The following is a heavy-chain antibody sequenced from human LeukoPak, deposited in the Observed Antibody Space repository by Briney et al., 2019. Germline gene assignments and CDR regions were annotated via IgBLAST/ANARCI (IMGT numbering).Heavy chain of an antibody. Sequence: SETLSLTCTVFGGSISSYYWSWIRQPPGKGLEWIGYIYHSGSTNYNPSLKSRVTISVDTSKNQFSLKLSSVTAADTAVYYCARSVGIAAAGSFDYWGQGTLVTVSS. J-gene: IGHJ4*02. V-gene: IGHV4-59*01. CDR1: GGSISSYY. CDR3: ARSVGIAAAGSFDY. CDR2: IYHSGST. D-gene: IGHD6-13*01.